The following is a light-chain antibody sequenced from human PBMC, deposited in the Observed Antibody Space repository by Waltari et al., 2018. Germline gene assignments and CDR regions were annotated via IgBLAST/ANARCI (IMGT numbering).Light chain of an antibody. J-gene: IGKJ1*01. V-gene: IGKV1-8*01. CDR2: AAS. CDR1: QGISSY. CDR3: QQYYSYPPS. Sequence: AIRITQSPSSRSASTGDRVAITCRASQGISSYLAWYQQKPGKAPKLLIYAASTLQSGVPSRFSGSGSGTDFTLTISCLQSEDFATYYCQQYYSYPPSFGQGTKVEIK.